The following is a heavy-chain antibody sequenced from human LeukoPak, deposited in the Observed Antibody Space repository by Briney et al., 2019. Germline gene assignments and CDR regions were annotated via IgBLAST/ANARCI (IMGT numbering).Heavy chain of an antibody. D-gene: IGHD6-13*01. CDR1: GGSFSGYY. CDR3: ARVRRSSSWYDWFDP. Sequence: SETLSLTCAVYGGSFSGYYWSWIRQPPGKGLEWIGEINHSGSTNYNPSLKSRVTISVDTSKNQFSLELSSVTAADTAVYYCARVRRSSSWYDWFDPWGQGTLVTVSS. J-gene: IGHJ5*02. V-gene: IGHV4-34*01. CDR2: INHSGST.